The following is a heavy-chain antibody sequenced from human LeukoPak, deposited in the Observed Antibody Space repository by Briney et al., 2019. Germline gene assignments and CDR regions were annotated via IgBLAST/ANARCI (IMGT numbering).Heavy chain of an antibody. Sequence: ASVKVSCKASGYTFTSYGISWVRQAAGQGLEWMGWISAYNGNTNYAQKLQGRVTMTTDTSTSTAYMELRSLRSDDTAVYYCARDGIQLWLKAADAFDIWGQGTMVTVSS. J-gene: IGHJ3*02. CDR2: ISAYNGNT. D-gene: IGHD5-18*01. CDR3: ARDGIQLWLKAADAFDI. CDR1: GYTFTSYG. V-gene: IGHV1-18*01.